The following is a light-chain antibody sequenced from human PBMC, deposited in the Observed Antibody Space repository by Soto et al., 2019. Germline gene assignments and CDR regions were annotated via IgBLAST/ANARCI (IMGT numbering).Light chain of an antibody. CDR2: EVS. V-gene: IGLV2-14*01. J-gene: IGLJ1*01. CDR3: ISYTGSSTSYV. Sequence: QSALTQPDSVSGSPGQSITISCAGTSGEVGGYNHVAWYQQHPGKAPKLMIYEVSKRPSGVSNRFSGSKSGNTASLNISGLQAEDEADYYCISYTGSSTSYVFGTGTKLTVL. CDR1: SGEVGGYNH.